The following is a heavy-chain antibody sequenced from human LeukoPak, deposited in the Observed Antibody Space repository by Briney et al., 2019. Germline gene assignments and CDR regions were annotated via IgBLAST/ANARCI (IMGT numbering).Heavy chain of an antibody. Sequence: ASVKVSCKAAGYTFIGYYMHWVRQAARRGREWMGWINANSGGTNYAQKFQGRVTMTRDTSSSAAYMELGRLRSDDTAVYYCARVGGSYYGNFDSWGQGTRVTVSS. CDR3: ARVGGSYYGNFDS. CDR2: INANSGGT. CDR1: GYTFIGYY. V-gene: IGHV1-2*02. J-gene: IGHJ4*02. D-gene: IGHD3-10*01.